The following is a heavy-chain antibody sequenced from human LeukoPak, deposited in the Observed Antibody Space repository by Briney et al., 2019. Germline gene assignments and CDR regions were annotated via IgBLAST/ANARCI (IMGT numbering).Heavy chain of an antibody. CDR3: ARDRVAGVGSYYYYGMDV. CDR2: ISYDGSNK. D-gene: IGHD6-19*01. Sequence: GRSLRLSCAASGFTFSSYAMHWVRQAPGKGLEWVAVISYDGSNKYYADSVKGRFTISRDNSKNTLYLQMISLRAEDTAVYYCARDRVAGVGSYYYYGMDVWGQGTTVTVSS. V-gene: IGHV3-30-3*01. CDR1: GFTFSSYA. J-gene: IGHJ6*02.